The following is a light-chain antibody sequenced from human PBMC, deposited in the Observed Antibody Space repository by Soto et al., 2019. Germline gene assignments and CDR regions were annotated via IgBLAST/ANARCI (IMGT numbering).Light chain of an antibody. Sequence: EIVMTQSPVTLSVSPGERATLSCSASQSVSSNLAWYQQKPGQAPSLLIYGAFTRATGIPARFSGSGSGTDFTLTISSLQAEDVALFYCQQYYATPLTFGGGTKGDIK. CDR2: GAF. J-gene: IGKJ4*01. V-gene: IGKV3-15*01. CDR3: QQYYATPLT. CDR1: QSVSSN.